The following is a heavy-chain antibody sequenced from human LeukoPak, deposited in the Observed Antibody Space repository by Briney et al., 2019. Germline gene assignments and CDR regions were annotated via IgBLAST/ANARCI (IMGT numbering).Heavy chain of an antibody. CDR1: GGSFSGYY. CDR3: ARPMGYGSGSYYSYFDY. Sequence: SETLSLTCAVYGGSFSGYYWSWIRQPPGKGLEWIGEINHSGSTNYNPSLKSRVTILVDTSKNQFSLKLSSVTAADTAVYYCARPMGYGSGSYYSYFDYWGQGTLVTVSS. D-gene: IGHD3-10*01. CDR2: INHSGST. J-gene: IGHJ4*02. V-gene: IGHV4-34*01.